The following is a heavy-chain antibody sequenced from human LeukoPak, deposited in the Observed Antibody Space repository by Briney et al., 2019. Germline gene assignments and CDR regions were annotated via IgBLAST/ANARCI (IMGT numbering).Heavy chain of an antibody. Sequence: SETLSLTCTVSGGSISSSSYYWGWIRQPPGKGLEWIGSIYYSGCTYYNPSLKSRVTISVDTSKNQFSLKLSSVTAADTAVYYCARHRDSITPGFFDYWGQGTLVTVSS. CDR2: IYYSGCT. D-gene: IGHD5-12*01. J-gene: IGHJ4*02. CDR3: ARHRDSITPGFFDY. V-gene: IGHV4-39*01. CDR1: GGSISSSSYY.